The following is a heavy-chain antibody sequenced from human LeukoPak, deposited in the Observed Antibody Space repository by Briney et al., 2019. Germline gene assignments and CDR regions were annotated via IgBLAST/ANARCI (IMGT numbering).Heavy chain of an antibody. CDR2: ISGSGGST. V-gene: IGHV3-23*01. CDR3: AKDVDADDYVLESYRAFDY. CDR1: GFPFRSYD. D-gene: IGHD3-16*02. Sequence: GGSLSLSCAASGFPFRSYDMIWVRQAPGKGLEWVSAISGSGGSTYYADSVKARFTISRDNSQNTLYLQLNSLRAEDTAVYYCAKDVDADDYVLESYRAFDYWGQGTLVTVSS. J-gene: IGHJ4*02.